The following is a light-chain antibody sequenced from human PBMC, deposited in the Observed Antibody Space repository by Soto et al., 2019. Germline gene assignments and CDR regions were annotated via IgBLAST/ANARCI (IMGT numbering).Light chain of an antibody. CDR2: KAS. V-gene: IGKV1-5*03. J-gene: IGKJ1*01. CDR1: QTIDSW. CDR3: QQYHIYSGT. Sequence: DIQMTPSPSTLSASAGGRVTITCRASQTIDSWFAWYQQRPGNPPTLLIYKASTLASGVTPSFSGGGSGTEFTLTTISLQPDDFATYYCQQYHIYSGTFGQGTKVDIK.